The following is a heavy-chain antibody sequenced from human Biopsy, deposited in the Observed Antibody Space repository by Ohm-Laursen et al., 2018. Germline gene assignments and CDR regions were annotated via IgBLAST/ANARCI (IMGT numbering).Heavy chain of an antibody. J-gene: IGHJ5*02. Sequence: SSVKVSCNASGYSFSTYDVNWVRQARGQGLEWMGWMIPSSGKTGYAQRFQGRVTLTMNTSISTAYMELSGLRSEDTAVYFCARGYSRRVSIFEASIYWFDTWGQGTLVTVTS. CDR2: MIPSSGKT. D-gene: IGHD6-6*01. V-gene: IGHV1-8*01. CDR3: ARGYSRRVSIFEASIYWFDT. CDR1: GYSFSTYD.